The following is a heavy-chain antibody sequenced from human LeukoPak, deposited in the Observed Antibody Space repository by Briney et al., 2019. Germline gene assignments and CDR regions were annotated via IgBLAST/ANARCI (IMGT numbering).Heavy chain of an antibody. CDR1: GDSINAYY. Sequence: KSSETLSLTCTVSGDSINAYYWGWIRQPPGKGLEWIGYIYFSGTTKYNPSLESRVTISVDTSKNQFSLKLSSVTAADTAVYYCARRRAEGGSNGHYNWFDPWGQGILVTVS. CDR2: IYFSGTT. V-gene: IGHV4-59*08. D-gene: IGHD6-13*01. CDR3: ARRRAEGGSNGHYNWFDP. J-gene: IGHJ5*02.